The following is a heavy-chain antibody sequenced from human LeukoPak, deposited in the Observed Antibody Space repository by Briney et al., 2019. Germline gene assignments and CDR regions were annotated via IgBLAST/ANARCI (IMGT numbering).Heavy chain of an antibody. Sequence: SETLSLTCTVSGGSISSYYWSCIRQPPGKGLEWIAYIYYSGSTNYNPSLKSRVTISVDTSKNQFSLKLSSVTAADTAVYYCARQFQLYYFDYWGQGTLVTVSS. CDR3: ARQFQLYYFDY. D-gene: IGHD2-2*01. V-gene: IGHV4-59*08. CDR1: GGSISSYY. CDR2: IYYSGST. J-gene: IGHJ4*02.